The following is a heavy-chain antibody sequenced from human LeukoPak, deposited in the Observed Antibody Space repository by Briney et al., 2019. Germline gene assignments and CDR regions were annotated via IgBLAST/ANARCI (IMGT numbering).Heavy chain of an antibody. V-gene: IGHV3-74*01. CDR2: VNNDGTGT. CDR3: ARGGAFHAFDI. Sequence: GGSLRLSCAGSGFTFGSYWMYWVRQGPEKGLECISRVNNDGTGTIYADSVKGRFTISRDNAKNTVFLQLSSLRTEDTAVYYCARGGAFHAFDIWGQGTMVTVSS. CDR1: GFTFGSYW. J-gene: IGHJ3*02.